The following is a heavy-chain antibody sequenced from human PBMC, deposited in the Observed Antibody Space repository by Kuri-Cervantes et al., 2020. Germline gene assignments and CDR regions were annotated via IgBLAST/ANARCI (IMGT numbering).Heavy chain of an antibody. V-gene: IGHV3-33*08. CDR2: LWSDGNKK. CDR1: GFTFSSYG. J-gene: IGHJ5*02. D-gene: IGHD3-22*01. CDR3: ARDTDTTSAYQILDP. Sequence: LSLTCAASGFTFSSYGMHWVRQAPGKGLEWVAVLWSDGNKKYYADSVKGRFTVSRDNSKNTLYLQMNSLGAEDTAVYYCARDTDTTSAYQILDPWGQGTLVTVSS.